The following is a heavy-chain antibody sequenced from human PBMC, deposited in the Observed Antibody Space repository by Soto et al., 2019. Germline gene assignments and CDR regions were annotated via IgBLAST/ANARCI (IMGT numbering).Heavy chain of an antibody. J-gene: IGHJ4*02. D-gene: IGHD6-19*01. V-gene: IGHV5-51*01. CDR3: ARRTYTSGWGHYFDS. Sequence: EVQLVQSGAEVKKPGESLKISSRGSGFSFSSHWIGWVRQMPGQGLEWMTFIDHHSNTRYSPSFEGQITISADNSINSAYPQWSSMKASDTAIYYCARRTYTSGWGHYFDSWAKGTLVTVS. CDR2: IDHHSNT. CDR1: GFSFSSHW.